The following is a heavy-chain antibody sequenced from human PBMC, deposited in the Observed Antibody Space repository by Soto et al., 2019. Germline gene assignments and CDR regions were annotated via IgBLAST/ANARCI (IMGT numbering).Heavy chain of an antibody. CDR2: IYYSGST. Sequence: SETLSLTCTVSGGSISSGEYYWSWIRQPPGKGLEWIGYIYYSGSTYYNPSLKSRVTISVDTSRNQFSLTLSSVTAADTAVYFCAREGGEYYDSSGYWHHCFDPWGQGTMVTVSS. CDR1: GGSISSGEYY. D-gene: IGHD3-22*01. CDR3: AREGGEYYDSSGYWHHCFDP. V-gene: IGHV4-30-4*01. J-gene: IGHJ5*02.